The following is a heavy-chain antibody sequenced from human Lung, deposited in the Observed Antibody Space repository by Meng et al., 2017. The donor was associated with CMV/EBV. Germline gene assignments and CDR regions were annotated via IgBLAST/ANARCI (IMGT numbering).Heavy chain of an antibody. CDR2: IIPIFGIA. V-gene: IGHV1-69*05. D-gene: IGHD2-2*02. CDR1: GGTXSSYA. J-gene: IGHJ6*02. Sequence: SXXVSXKASGGTXSSYAISWVRQAPGQGLEWMGGIIPIFGIANYAQKFQGRVTITTDESTSTAYMEVSSLRSGDTAVYYCARDRSGDCSSTGCYNYYYYYGMDVXGQGXTVTVSS. CDR3: ARDRSGDCSSTGCYNYYYYYGMDV.